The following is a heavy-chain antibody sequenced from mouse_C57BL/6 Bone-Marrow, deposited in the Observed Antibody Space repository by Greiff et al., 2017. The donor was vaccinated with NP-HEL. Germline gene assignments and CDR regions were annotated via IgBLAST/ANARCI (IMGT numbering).Heavy chain of an antibody. CDR2: IWSGGST. V-gene: IGHV2-2*01. D-gene: IGHD2-12*01. Sequence: VKLMESGPGLVQPSQSLSITCTVSGFSLTSYGVHWVRQSPGKGLEWLGVIWSGGSTDYNAAFISRLSISKDNSKSQVFFKMNSLQADDTAIYYCARPPLGRPAMDYWGQGTSVTVSS. CDR3: ARPPLGRPAMDY. CDR1: GFSLTSYG. J-gene: IGHJ4*01.